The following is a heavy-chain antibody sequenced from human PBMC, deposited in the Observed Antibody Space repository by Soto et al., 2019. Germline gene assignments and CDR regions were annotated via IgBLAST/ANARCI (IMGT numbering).Heavy chain of an antibody. V-gene: IGHV3-33*01. CDR1: GFTFSSYG. CDR2: IWYDGSNK. J-gene: IGHJ4*02. CDR3: ARVGRRVVPAAGLDY. D-gene: IGHD2-2*01. Sequence: PGGSLRLSCAASGFTFSSYGMHWVRQAPGKGLEWVAVIWYDGSNKYYADSVKGRFTISRDNSKNTLYLQMNSLRAEDTAVYYCARVGRRVVPAAGLDYWGQGTLVTVSS.